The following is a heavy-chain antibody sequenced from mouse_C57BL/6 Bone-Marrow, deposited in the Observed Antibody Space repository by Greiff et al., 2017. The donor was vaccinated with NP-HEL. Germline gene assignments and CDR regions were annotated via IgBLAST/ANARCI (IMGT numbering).Heavy chain of an antibody. CDR1: GFNIKNTY. CDR3: ASKPPCITTVGDYFDY. J-gene: IGHJ2*01. D-gene: IGHD1-1*01. Sequence: VQLQQSVAELVRPGASVTLSCTASGFNIKNTYLHWVKQRPEQGLEWIGRIDPANGNTKYAPKFQGKATITADTSSNTADLKLSSLTSEDTAIYYCASKPPCITTVGDYFDYWGQGTTLTVSS. CDR2: IDPANGNT. V-gene: IGHV14-3*01.